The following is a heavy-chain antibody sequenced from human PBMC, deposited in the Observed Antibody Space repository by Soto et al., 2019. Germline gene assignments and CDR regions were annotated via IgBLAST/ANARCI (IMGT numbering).Heavy chain of an antibody. CDR2: INPNSGGT. J-gene: IGHJ5*02. CDR1: GYTFTGYY. CDR3: ARRYSGYDDWFDP. V-gene: IGHV1-2*04. D-gene: IGHD5-12*01. Sequence: GASVKVSCKASGYTFTGYYMHWVRQAPGQGLEWMGWINPNSGGTNYAQKFQGWVTMTRDTSISTAYMELSRLRSDDTAVYYCARRYSGYDDWFDPWGQGTLVTVSS.